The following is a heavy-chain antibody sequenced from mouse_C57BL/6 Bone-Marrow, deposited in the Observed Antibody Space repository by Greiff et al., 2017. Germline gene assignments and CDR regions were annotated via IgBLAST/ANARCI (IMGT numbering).Heavy chain of an antibody. CDR3: ARHGGLRQLDY. D-gene: IGHD2-4*01. J-gene: IGHJ2*01. Sequence: EVQRVESGGDLVKPGGSLKLSCAASGFTFSSYGMSWVRQTPDKRLEWVATISSGGSYTYYPDSVKGRFTISRATAKNTLYLQMSSLKYEDTAMYYCARHGGLRQLDYWGQGTTLTVSS. CDR1: GFTFSSYG. V-gene: IGHV5-6*01. CDR2: ISSGGSYT.